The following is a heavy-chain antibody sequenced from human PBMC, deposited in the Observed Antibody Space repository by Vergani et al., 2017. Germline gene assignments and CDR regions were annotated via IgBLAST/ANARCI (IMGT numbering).Heavy chain of an antibody. CDR2: IIPIFGTA. V-gene: IGHV1-69*13. CDR1: GGTFSSYA. CDR3: ARAPGDKYGSSWYANQVDR. J-gene: IGHJ5*02. Sequence: QVQLVQSGAEVKKPGASVKVSCKASGGTFSSYAISWVRQAPGQGLEWMGGIIPIFGTANYAQKFQGRVTITADESTSTAYMELSSLRSEDTAVYYCARAPGDKYGSSWYANQVDRWGQGTLVTVSS. D-gene: IGHD6-13*01.